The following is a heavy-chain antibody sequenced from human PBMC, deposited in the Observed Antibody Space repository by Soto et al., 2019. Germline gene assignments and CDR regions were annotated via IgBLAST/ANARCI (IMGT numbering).Heavy chain of an antibody. Sequence: ASVKVSCMTFGGVLSKYVISWVRQAPGQGLEWMGGIIPIFGTAKYAQKFQGRVTITADDSTNTVYMELSSLRSEDTAVYYCASFNYDFWSGIYDLHYWGQGTLVTVSS. CDR3: ASFNYDFWSGIYDLHY. J-gene: IGHJ4*02. V-gene: IGHV1-69*13. CDR1: GGVLSKYV. CDR2: IIPIFGTA. D-gene: IGHD3-3*01.